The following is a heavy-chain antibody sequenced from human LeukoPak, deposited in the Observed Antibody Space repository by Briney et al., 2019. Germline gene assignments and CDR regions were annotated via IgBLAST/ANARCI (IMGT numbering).Heavy chain of an antibody. J-gene: IGHJ4*02. CDR3: ARAPIVGATTSRYFDY. CDR2: ICAYNGNT. CDR1: GYTFTSYG. V-gene: IGHV1-18*01. D-gene: IGHD1-26*01. Sequence: ASVKVSCKASGYTFTSYGISWVRQAPGQGLEWMGWICAYNGNTNYAQKLQGRVTMTTDTSTSTAYMELRSLRSDDTAVYYCARAPIVGATTSRYFDYWGQGTLVTVSS.